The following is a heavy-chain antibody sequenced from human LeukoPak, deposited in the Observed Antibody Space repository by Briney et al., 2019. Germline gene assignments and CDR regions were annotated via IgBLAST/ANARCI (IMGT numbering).Heavy chain of an antibody. CDR2: IKQDGSEK. CDR1: GGSFSGHY. Sequence: SSETLSLTCAVYGGSFSGHYWSWIRQPPGKGLEWVANIKQDGSEKYYVDSVKGRFTISRDNAKKSLYLQMNSLRAEDTAVYYCARVGPWVNPDYYYYYMDVWGKGTTVTVSS. D-gene: IGHD1-14*01. V-gene: IGHV3-7*01. J-gene: IGHJ6*03. CDR3: ARVGPWVNPDYYYYYMDV.